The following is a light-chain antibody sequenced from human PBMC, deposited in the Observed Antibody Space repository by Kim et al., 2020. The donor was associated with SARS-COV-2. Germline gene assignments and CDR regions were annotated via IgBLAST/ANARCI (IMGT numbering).Light chain of an antibody. Sequence: SYELTQPPSVSVSPGQTASITCSGDKLGDKYACWYQEKAGQPPVLVIYQDSKRPSGIPERFSGSNTGNTATLTISGTQAMDEADYYCQAWDSSTVVFG. CDR2: QDS. J-gene: IGLJ2*01. CDR1: KLGDKY. CDR3: QAWDSSTVV. V-gene: IGLV3-1*01.